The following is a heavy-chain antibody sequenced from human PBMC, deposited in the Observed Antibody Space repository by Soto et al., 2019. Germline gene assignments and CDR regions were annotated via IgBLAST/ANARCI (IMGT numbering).Heavy chain of an antibody. V-gene: IGHV4-59*01. J-gene: IGHJ4*02. D-gene: IGHD3-22*01. CDR3: ARESWYYYDSSGYSRFDY. CDR1: GGSISSYY. CDR2: IYYSGST. Sequence: SETLSLTCTVSGGSISSYYWSWIRQPPGKGLEWIGYIYYSGSTKYNPSLKSRVTMSVDTSKNQFSLKLSSVTAADTAVYYCARESWYYYDSSGYSRFDYWGQGTLVTV.